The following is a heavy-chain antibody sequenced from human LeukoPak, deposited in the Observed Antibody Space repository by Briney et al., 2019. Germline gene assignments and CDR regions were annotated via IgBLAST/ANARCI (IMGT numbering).Heavy chain of an antibody. CDR3: AKNGKDNYVMFFDY. CDR2: ISSSSSYI. J-gene: IGHJ4*02. CDR1: GVTFSSYS. V-gene: IGHV3-21*04. Sequence: PGGSLRLSCAASGVTFSSYSMNWVRQAPGKGLEWVSSISSSSSYIYYADSVKGRFTISRDNAKNSLYLQMNSLRAEDTAIYYCAKNGKDNYVMFFDYWGQGTLVTVSS. D-gene: IGHD4-11*01.